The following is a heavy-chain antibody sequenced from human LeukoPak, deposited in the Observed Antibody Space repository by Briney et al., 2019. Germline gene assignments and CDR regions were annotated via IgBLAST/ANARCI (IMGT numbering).Heavy chain of an antibody. J-gene: IGHJ4*02. CDR3: ARRAGEYSHPYDY. D-gene: IGHD2/OR15-2a*01. CDR1: GFTVSINS. Sequence: GGSLRLSCTVSGFTVSINSMSWVRQAPGKGLERVSFIYSGGNTHYSDSVKGRFTISRDNSKDTLYLQMNSLRAEDTAVYYCARRAGEYSHPYDYWGQGTLVTVSS. CDR2: IYSGGNT. V-gene: IGHV3-53*01.